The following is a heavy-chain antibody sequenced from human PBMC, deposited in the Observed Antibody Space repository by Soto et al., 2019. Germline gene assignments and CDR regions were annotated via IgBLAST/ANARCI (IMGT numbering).Heavy chain of an antibody. Sequence: QVQLQESGPGLVKPSETLSLTCNVSGGSVSSGGYYWNWIRQPPGKGLEWIGHIHYSGSTNYNPSLKSRVTISVDTSKNQFSLKLNSVTAADTAIYYCARGMIPVVRRYFDYWVQGTLVTVSS. J-gene: IGHJ4*02. V-gene: IGHV4-61*08. CDR1: GGSVSSGGYY. CDR2: IHYSGST. D-gene: IGHD2-15*01. CDR3: ARGMIPVVRRYFDY.